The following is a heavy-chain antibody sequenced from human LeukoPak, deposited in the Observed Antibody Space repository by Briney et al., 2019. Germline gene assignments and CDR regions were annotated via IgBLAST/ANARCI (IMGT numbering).Heavy chain of an antibody. J-gene: IGHJ4*02. CDR2: MNPNSGNT. Sequence: GASVKVSCKASGYTFTSYDINWVRQATGQGLEWMGWMNPNSGNTGYAQKFQGRVTMTRNTSISTAYMVLSSLRSEDTAVYYCARGLPFSENTAMPYDYWGQGTLVTVSS. D-gene: IGHD5-18*01. CDR1: GYTFTSYD. CDR3: ARGLPFSENTAMPYDY. V-gene: IGHV1-8*01.